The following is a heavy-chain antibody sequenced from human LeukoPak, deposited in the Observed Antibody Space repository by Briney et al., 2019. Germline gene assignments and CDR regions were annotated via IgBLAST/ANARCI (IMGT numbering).Heavy chain of an antibody. CDR3: ARRRDSSAYYYFDY. CDR2: LKWNGDNI. D-gene: IGHD3-22*01. CDR1: GFTFDDYG. J-gene: IGHJ4*02. Sequence: GGSLRLSCAASGFTFDDYGMTWVRQAPGKGLEWVSGLKWNGDNIRYADSVKGRFTISRDNAKSSLYLQMNSLRAEDTALYYCARRRDSSAYYYFDYGGQATMVTVSS. V-gene: IGHV3-20*04.